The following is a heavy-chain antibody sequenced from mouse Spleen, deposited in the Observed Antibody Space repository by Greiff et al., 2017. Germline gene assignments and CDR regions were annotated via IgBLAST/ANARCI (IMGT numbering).Heavy chain of an antibody. Sequence: DVKLVESGGGLVQPGGSLKLSCAASGFDFSRYWMSWVRQAPGKGLEWIGEINPDSSTINYTPSLKDKFIISRDNAKNTLYLQMSKVRSEDTALYYCARRGWSPFAYWGQGTLVTVSA. CDR1: GFDFSRYW. J-gene: IGHJ3*01. CDR3: ARRGWSPFAY. CDR2: INPDSSTI. V-gene: IGHV4-1*02. D-gene: IGHD1-1*02.